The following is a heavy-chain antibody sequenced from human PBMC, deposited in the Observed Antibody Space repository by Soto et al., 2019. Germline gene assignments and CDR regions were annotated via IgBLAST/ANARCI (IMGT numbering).Heavy chain of an antibody. CDR3: ARDHLRVGFWSGYVDYYYGMDV. CDR2: IIPIFGTA. D-gene: IGHD3-3*01. Sequence: QVQLVQSGAEVKKPGSSVKVSCKASGGTFSSYAISWVRQAPGHGLEWMGGIIPIFGTANYAQKFQGRVTITADESTSTAYMELSSLRSEDTAVYYCARDHLRVGFWSGYVDYYYGMDVWGQGTTVTVSS. CDR1: GGTFSSYA. V-gene: IGHV1-69*01. J-gene: IGHJ6*02.